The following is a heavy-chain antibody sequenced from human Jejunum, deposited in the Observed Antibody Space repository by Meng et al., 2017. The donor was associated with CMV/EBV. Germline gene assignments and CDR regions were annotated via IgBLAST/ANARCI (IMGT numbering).Heavy chain of an antibody. J-gene: IGHJ4*02. V-gene: IGHV3-23*01. Sequence: AASGFAFSSYAMSWVRQGPGKGLEWVSSIKGSGDKTYYADSVKGRFTISRDNSKTTLYLQMNSLRADDTAVYYCANPNYYDSNGAYWGQGALVTVSS. CDR1: GFAFSSYA. CDR3: ANPNYYDSNGAY. CDR2: IKGSGDKT. D-gene: IGHD3-22*01.